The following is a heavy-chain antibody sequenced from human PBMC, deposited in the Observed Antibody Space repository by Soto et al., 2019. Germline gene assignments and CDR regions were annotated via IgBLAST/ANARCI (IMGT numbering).Heavy chain of an antibody. V-gene: IGHV1-2*02. D-gene: IGHD6-6*01. Sequence: ASVKVSCKASGYIFTGYHIHWVRQAPGRGLEWMGWINPNSGDTEYAQNFQGRVTMTRDTSTSTVYMELSSLRSEDTAVYYCARDIAARPQGGYFDYWGQGTLVTVSS. CDR3: ARDIAARPQGGYFDY. CDR1: GYIFTGYH. CDR2: INPNSGDT. J-gene: IGHJ4*02.